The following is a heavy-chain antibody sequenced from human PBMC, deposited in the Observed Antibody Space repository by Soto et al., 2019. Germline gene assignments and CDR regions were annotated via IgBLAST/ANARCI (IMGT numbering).Heavy chain of an antibody. Sequence: VGSLRLSCAASGFTFSGSAMHWVRQASGKGLEWVGRIRSKANSYATAYAATVKGRFTISRDDSKNTAYLQMNSLKTEDTAVYYCTRVGQGDNWNYGPYSYYYGMDVWGQGTTVTVSS. J-gene: IGHJ6*02. CDR1: GFTFSGSA. V-gene: IGHV3-73*01. CDR2: IRSKANSYAT. D-gene: IGHD1-7*01. CDR3: TRVGQGDNWNYGPYSYYYGMDV.